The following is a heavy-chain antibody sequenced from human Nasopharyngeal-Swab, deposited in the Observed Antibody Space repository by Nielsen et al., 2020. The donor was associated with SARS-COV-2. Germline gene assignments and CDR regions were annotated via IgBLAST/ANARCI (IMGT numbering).Heavy chain of an antibody. CDR2: ISGSGGST. V-gene: IGHV3-23*01. J-gene: IGHJ6*02. CDR1: GFTFSSYA. D-gene: IGHD3-22*01. Sequence: GGSLRLSCAAPGFTFSSYAMSWVRQAPGKGLEWVSAISGSGGSTYYADSVKGRFTISRDNSKNTLYLQMNSLRAEDTAVYYCAKGGGRDYYDSSGYYRADYYYGMDVWGQGTTVTVSS. CDR3: AKGGGRDYYDSSGYYRADYYYGMDV.